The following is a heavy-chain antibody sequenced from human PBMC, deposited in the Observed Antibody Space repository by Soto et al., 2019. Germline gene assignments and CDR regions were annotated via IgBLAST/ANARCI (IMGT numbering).Heavy chain of an antibody. CDR2: IHYSGTT. J-gene: IGHJ6*02. V-gene: IGHV4-31*03. CDR1: GGSMSSGGYY. Sequence: SETLSLTCTVAGGSMSSGGYYWSWIRQHPGKGLEWIGYIHYSGTTYNNPSLKSRVTISIDTSKNQFSLKLSSVTAADTAVYYSAREPHSVNRIHDMEVLDQGTTVAVSS. CDR3: AREPHSVNRIHDMEV. D-gene: IGHD2-21*01.